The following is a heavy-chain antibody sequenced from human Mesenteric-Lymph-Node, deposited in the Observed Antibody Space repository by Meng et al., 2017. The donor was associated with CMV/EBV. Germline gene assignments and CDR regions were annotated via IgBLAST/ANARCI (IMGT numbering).Heavy chain of an antibody. J-gene: IGHJ3*02. D-gene: IGHD2-21*01. V-gene: IGHV1-2*02. Sequence: ASVKVSCKTSGYTFTGYYIHWVRQAPGQGLEWMGWINPNRDDTKYAQKFQDRVTMTRDTSISTAYMELSRLRSDDTAVYYCARDYMWAFDIWGQGTMVTVSS. CDR3: ARDYMWAFDI. CDR2: INPNRDDT. CDR1: GYTFTGYY.